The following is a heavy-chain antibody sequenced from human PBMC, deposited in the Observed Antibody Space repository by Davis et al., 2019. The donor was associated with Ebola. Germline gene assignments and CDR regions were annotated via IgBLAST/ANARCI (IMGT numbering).Heavy chain of an antibody. V-gene: IGHV3-7*01. CDR1: GFTFSSYA. Sequence: GGSLRLSCAASGFTFSSYAMSWVRQAPGKGLEWVANIKQDGSEKYYVDSVKGRFTISRDSAKNSLYLQMNSLRAEDTAVYYCARNWLPGYFDYWGQGTLVTVSS. J-gene: IGHJ4*02. D-gene: IGHD5-12*01. CDR2: IKQDGSEK. CDR3: ARNWLPGYFDY.